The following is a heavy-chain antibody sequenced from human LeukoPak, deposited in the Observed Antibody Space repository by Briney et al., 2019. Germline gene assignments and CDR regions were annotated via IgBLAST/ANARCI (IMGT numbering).Heavy chain of an antibody. D-gene: IGHD6-25*01. CDR1: GFSFRDYS. Sequence: GGSLRLSCAASGFSFRDYSMAWVRQVPGGGLEWVSAISIPTFTLYADPVKGRFIISRDNSKNTLYLQMDNLRAEDTAVYYCVKQRDRGVDAADHFDLWGQGTLVTVSS. J-gene: IGHJ4*02. CDR3: VKQRDRGVDAADHFDL. CDR2: ISIPTFT. V-gene: IGHV3-23*05.